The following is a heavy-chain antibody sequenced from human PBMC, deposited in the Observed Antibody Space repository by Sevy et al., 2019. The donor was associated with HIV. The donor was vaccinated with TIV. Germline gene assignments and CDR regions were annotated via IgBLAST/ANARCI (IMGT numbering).Heavy chain of an antibody. Sequence: GGSLRLSCVASGFNFRNFWMSWVRQAPGKGLECVDDIKQDGSEAYYVDSVKGRFTISRDNAKNSLYLQMNSLRDEDTAMYFCVRDKEVGASILDAWGQGTPVTVSS. CDR3: VRDKEVGASILDA. CDR1: GFNFRNFW. V-gene: IGHV3-7*03. D-gene: IGHD1-26*01. J-gene: IGHJ5*02. CDR2: IKQDGSEA.